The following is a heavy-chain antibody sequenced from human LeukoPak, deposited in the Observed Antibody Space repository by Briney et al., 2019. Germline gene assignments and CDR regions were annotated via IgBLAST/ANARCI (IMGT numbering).Heavy chain of an antibody. Sequence: GASVKVSCKAFGYTLTGYYMHWVRQAPGQGLEWMGWINPNSGGTNYAQKFQGRVTMTRDTSISTAYMELSRLRSDDTAVYYCAREEIIVGATTGNWFDPWGQGTLVTVSS. CDR1: GYTLTGYY. J-gene: IGHJ5*02. V-gene: IGHV1-2*02. CDR3: AREEIIVGATTGNWFDP. D-gene: IGHD1-26*01. CDR2: INPNSGGT.